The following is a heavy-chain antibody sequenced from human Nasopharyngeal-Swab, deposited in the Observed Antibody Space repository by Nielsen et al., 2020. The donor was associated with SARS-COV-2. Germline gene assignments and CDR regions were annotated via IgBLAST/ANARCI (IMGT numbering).Heavy chain of an antibody. Sequence: VRQAPGKGLEWVSYISSSGSTIYYADSVKGRFTISRDNAKNSLYLQMNSLRAEDTAVYYCARDPTSIVVVTAIPGGFDYWGQGTLVTVSS. CDR2: ISSSGSTI. CDR3: ARDPTSIVVVTAIPGGFDY. D-gene: IGHD2-21*02. V-gene: IGHV3-48*03. J-gene: IGHJ4*02.